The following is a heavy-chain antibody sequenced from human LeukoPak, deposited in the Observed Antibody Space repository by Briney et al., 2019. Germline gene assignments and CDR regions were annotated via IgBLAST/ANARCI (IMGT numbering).Heavy chain of an antibody. Sequence: SETLSLTCTVTGGSISSYYWSWIRQPPGKGLEWIGYIYYSGRTNYNPSLKSRVTISVDTSKNQFSLALSSVTAADTAVYYCARGQKYRNGYTVTELGSGYFDYWGQGTLVTVSS. CDR1: GGSISSYY. J-gene: IGHJ4*02. V-gene: IGHV4-59*01. CDR3: ARGQKYRNGYTVTELGSGYFDY. D-gene: IGHD5-18*01. CDR2: IYYSGRT.